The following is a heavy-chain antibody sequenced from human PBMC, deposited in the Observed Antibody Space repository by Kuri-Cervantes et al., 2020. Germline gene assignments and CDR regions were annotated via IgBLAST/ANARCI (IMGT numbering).Heavy chain of an antibody. CDR2: IYHSGST. D-gene: IGHD6-13*01. J-gene: IGHJ4*02. V-gene: IGHV4-38-2*01. CDR3: ARAGYSSSWSLDY. Sequence: GSLRLSCAVSGYSISSGYYWGWIRQPPGKGLEWIGSIYHSGSTYYNPSLKSRVTISVDTSKNQFSLKLSSVTAADTAVYYRARAGYSSSWSLDYWGQGTLITVSS. CDR1: GYSISSGYY.